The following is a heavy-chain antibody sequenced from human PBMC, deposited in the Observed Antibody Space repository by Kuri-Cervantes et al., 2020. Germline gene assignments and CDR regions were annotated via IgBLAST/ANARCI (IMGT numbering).Heavy chain of an antibody. J-gene: IGHJ4*02. CDR3: ARVGSSGWYAGY. Sequence: ESLKISCSVSGGSISGYNWSWIRQPPGKGLEYIGYIYYSGSTNYNPSLKSRVIISVDTSKNQFSLKLSSVTAADTAVYYCARVGSSGWYAGYWGQGTLVTVSS. CDR2: IYYSGST. D-gene: IGHD6-19*01. CDR1: GGSISGYN. V-gene: IGHV4-59*01.